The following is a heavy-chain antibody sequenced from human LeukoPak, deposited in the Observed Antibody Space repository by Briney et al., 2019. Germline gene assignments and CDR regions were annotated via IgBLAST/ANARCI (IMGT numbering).Heavy chain of an antibody. D-gene: IGHD6-13*01. J-gene: IGHJ4*02. Sequence: KASETLSLTCAVYGGSFSGYYWSWIRQAPGKGLEWIGEINHSGNTNYNPSLKSRVTISVDTSKNQFSLKLSSVTAGDTAVYYCARAPGIAAAGTHFDFWGQGTLVTVSS. CDR3: ARAPGIAAAGTHFDF. CDR2: INHSGNT. V-gene: IGHV4-34*01. CDR1: GGSFSGYY.